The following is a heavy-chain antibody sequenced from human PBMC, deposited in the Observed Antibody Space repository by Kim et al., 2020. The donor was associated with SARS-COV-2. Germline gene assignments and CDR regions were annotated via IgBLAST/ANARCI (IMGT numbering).Heavy chain of an antibody. CDR3: AKGMAGRQSHYYYYGMDV. CDR2: ISGSGGST. CDR1: GFTFSSYA. Sequence: GGSLRLSCAASGFTFSSYAMSWVRQAPGKGLEWVSAISGSGGSTYYADSVKGRFTISRDNSKNTLYLQMNSLRAEDTAVYYCAKGMAGRQSHYYYYGMDVWGQGTTVTVSS. V-gene: IGHV3-23*01. J-gene: IGHJ6*02. D-gene: IGHD6-19*01.